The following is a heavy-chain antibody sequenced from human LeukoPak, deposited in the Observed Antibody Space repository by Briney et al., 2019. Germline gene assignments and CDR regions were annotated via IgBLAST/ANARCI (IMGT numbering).Heavy chain of an antibody. V-gene: IGHV1-69*13. CDR3: ARGWVAGPPDYFDY. J-gene: IGHJ4*02. CDR2: IIPIFGTA. CDR1: GGTFSSYA. Sequence: EASVKVSCKASGGTFSSYAISWVRQAPGQGLEWIGGIIPIFGTANYAQKFQGRVTITADESTSTAYMELSSLRSEDTAVYYCARGWVAGPPDYFDYWGQGTLVTVSS. D-gene: IGHD6-19*01.